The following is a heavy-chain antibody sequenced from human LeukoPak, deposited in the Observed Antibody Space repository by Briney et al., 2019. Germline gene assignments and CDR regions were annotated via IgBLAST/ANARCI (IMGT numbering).Heavy chain of an antibody. V-gene: IGHV1-18*01. CDR3: ATALFVYSSGWYAFDY. J-gene: IGHJ4*02. Sequence: GASVKVSCKPYGYTFNTYGITWVRQAPGQGLEWMGWISPYNGNTNYAQKFQGRVTMTTDTSTSTAYMELRSLRSDDTAVYYCATALFVYSSGWYAFDYWGQGTLVTVSS. D-gene: IGHD6-19*01. CDR1: GYTFNTYG. CDR2: ISPYNGNT.